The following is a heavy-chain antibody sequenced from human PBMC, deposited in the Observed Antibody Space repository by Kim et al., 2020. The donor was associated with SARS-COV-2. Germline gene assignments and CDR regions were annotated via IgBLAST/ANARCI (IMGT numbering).Heavy chain of an antibody. Sequence: SETLSLTCTVSGGSISSGGYYWSWIRQHPGKGLECIGYIYYSGSTYYNPSLKSRVTISVDTSKNQFSLKLSSVTAADTAVYYCARDGRGSGYHAFDIWGQGTMVTVSS. J-gene: IGHJ3*02. CDR1: GGSISSGGYY. V-gene: IGHV4-31*03. CDR2: IYYSGST. CDR3: ARDGRGSGYHAFDI. D-gene: IGHD3-22*01.